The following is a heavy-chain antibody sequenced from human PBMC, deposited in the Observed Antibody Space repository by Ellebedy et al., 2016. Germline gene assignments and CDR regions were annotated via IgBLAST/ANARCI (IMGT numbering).Heavy chain of an antibody. CDR1: GFTFSSYW. V-gene: IGHV3-74*01. J-gene: IGHJ4*02. CDR2: INGDGSST. Sequence: HTGGSLRLSCAASGFTFSSYWMHWVRQAPGKGLVWVSRINGDGSSTTYADSVKGRLTISRDNANNTLYLQMNSLRAEDTAVYYCAREDSGSSRSFGYWGQGTLVTVSS. CDR3: AREDSGSSRSFGY. D-gene: IGHD1-26*01.